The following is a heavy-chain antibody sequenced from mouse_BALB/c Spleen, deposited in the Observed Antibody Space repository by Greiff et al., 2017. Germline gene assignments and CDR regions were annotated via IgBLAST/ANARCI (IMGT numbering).Heavy chain of an antibody. CDR3: ARDGGRAMDY. V-gene: IGHV5-17*02. Sequence: EVQLVESGGGLVQPGGSRKLSCAASGFTFSSFGMHWVRQAPEKGLEWVAYISSGSSTIYYADTVKGRFTISRDNPKNTLFLQMTSLRSEDTAMYYCARDGGRAMDYWGQGTSVTVSS. J-gene: IGHJ4*01. CDR2: ISSGSSTI. D-gene: IGHD2-3*01. CDR1: GFTFSSFG.